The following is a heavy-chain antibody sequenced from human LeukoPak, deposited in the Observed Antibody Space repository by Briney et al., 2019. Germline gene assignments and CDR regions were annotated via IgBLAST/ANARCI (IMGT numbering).Heavy chain of an antibody. V-gene: IGHV3-15*01. D-gene: IGHD3-16*01. J-gene: IGHJ6*03. CDR3: TTLTRAGFGHYYMDV. Sequence: GGSLRLSCTASGFTLNNAWMSWVRQAPGRGLEWVGCLSGKSDGGSTDYATSVRDRFTISADDSKNTLFVQMDSLKPEDTGVYFCTTLTRAGFGHYYMDVWGKGTTVTVSS. CDR2: LSGKSDGGST. CDR1: GFTLNNAW.